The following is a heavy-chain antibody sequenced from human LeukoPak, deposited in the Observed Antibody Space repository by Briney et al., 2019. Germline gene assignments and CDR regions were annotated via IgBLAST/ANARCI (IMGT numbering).Heavy chain of an antibody. Sequence: SEPLSLTCTLSDGSISSYYWSWIRQPPGKGLEWIGYIYYSGSTNYNPSLKSRVTISLDTPKNQFSLKVRSVTAADTAMYYCARDRDGNGWFDPWGQGTLVTVSS. D-gene: IGHD1-1*01. CDR1: DGSISSYY. V-gene: IGHV4-59*01. J-gene: IGHJ5*02. CDR2: IYYSGST. CDR3: ARDRDGNGWFDP.